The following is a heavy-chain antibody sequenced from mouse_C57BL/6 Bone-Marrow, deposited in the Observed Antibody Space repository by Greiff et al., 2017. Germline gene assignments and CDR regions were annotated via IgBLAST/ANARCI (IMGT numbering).Heavy chain of an antibody. D-gene: IGHD1-1*01. CDR2: LSIGGSYT. J-gene: IGHJ3*01. V-gene: IGHV5-6*02. CDR3: ARQYYGSGTWFAY. CDR1: GFTFSSYG. Sequence: DVKLVESGGDLVKPGGSLKLSCAASGFTFSSYGMSWVRQTPDKRLEWVATLSIGGSYTYYPDSVKGRFTISRDNAKNTLYLQMSSLKSDDTAMYYCARQYYGSGTWFAYWGQGTLVTVSA.